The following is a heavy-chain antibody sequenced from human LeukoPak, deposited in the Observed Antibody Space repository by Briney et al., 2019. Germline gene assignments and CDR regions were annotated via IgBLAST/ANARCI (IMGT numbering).Heavy chain of an antibody. CDR2: ISGSGGST. J-gene: IGHJ4*02. D-gene: IGHD6-19*01. Sequence: GGSLRLSCAASGFTFSSYAMSWVRQAPGKGLEWVSAISGSGGSTYYADSVKGRFTISRDNSKNTLYLQMNGLRAEDTAVYYCAKRGPGGSSGWYLFDYWGQGTLVTVSS. V-gene: IGHV3-23*01. CDR1: GFTFSSYA. CDR3: AKRGPGGSSGWYLFDY.